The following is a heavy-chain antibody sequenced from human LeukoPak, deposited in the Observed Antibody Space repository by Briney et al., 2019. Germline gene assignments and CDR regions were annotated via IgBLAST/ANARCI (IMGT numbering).Heavy chain of an antibody. CDR2: IYHSGST. CDR3: ARSRPSRDYDFWSGPSTTDWFDP. Sequence: SQTLSLTCAVSGGSISSGGYSWSWIRQPPGKGLEWIGYIYHSGSTYYNPSLKSRVTISVDTSKNQFSLKLSSVTAADTAVYYCARSRPSRDYDFWSGPSTTDWFDPWGQGTLVTVSS. V-gene: IGHV4-30-2*02. D-gene: IGHD3-3*01. CDR1: GGSISSGGYS. J-gene: IGHJ5*02.